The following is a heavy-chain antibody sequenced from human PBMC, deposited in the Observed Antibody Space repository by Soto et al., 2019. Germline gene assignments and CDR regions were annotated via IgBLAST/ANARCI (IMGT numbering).Heavy chain of an antibody. J-gene: IGHJ6*02. Sequence: QVQLVQSGAEVKKPGASVKVYCKASGYTFTSYGISWVRQAPGQGLEWMGWISAYNGNTNYAQKLKGRVTMTTDTSTSPAYMELRNLRSDDTAVYYCARDRGLSSSWYSYYYYCMDVWGQGTTVTVSS. CDR2: ISAYNGNT. CDR1: GYTFTSYG. CDR3: ARDRGLSSSWYSYYYYCMDV. D-gene: IGHD6-13*01. V-gene: IGHV1-18*01.